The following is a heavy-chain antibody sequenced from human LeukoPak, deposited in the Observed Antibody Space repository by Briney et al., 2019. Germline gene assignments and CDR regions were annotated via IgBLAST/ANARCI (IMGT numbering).Heavy chain of an antibody. CDR2: INTNTGNP. V-gene: IGHV7-4-1*02. J-gene: IGHJ4*02. CDR3: ARDLGSSGYV. D-gene: IGHD3-22*01. Sequence: ASVKVSCKTSGYPFTRFAMSWVRQAPGQGLEWMGWINTNTGNPTYAQGFTGRFVFSLDTSVSTAYLQISSLKAEDTAAYFCARDLGSSGYVWGQGTLVTVSS. CDR1: GYPFTRFA.